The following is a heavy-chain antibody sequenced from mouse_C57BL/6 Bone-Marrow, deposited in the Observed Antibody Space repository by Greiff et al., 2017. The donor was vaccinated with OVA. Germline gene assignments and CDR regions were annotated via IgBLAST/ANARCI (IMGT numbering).Heavy chain of an antibody. J-gene: IGHJ3*01. D-gene: IGHD1-1*02. CDR1: GFTFSRYA. V-gene: IGHV5-4*01. CDR3: ARDRWLKVLFAY. Sequence: EVKVVESGGGLVKPGGSLKLSCAASGFTFSRYAMSWVRQTPEKRLEWVATISDGGSYTYYPDNVKGRFTISRDNAKNNLYLQMSHLKSEDTAMYYCARDRWLKVLFAYWGQGTLVTVSA. CDR2: ISDGGSYT.